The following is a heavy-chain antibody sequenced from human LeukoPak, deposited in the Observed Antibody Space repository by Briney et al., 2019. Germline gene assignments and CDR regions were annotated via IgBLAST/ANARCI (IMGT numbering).Heavy chain of an antibody. V-gene: IGHV4-4*07. CDR1: GGSISSYY. D-gene: IGHD3-9*01. Sequence: SETLSLTCIVSGGSISSYYWSWIRQPAGKGLEWIGRIYTSGSTTYNPSLKSRVTMLLDTSKNQFSLRLSSVTAADTAVYYCARVGILTGYYDYWGQGTLVTVSS. CDR2: IYTSGST. J-gene: IGHJ4*02. CDR3: ARVGILTGYYDY.